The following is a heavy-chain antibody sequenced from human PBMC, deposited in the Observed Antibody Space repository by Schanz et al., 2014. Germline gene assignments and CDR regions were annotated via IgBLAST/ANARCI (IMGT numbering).Heavy chain of an antibody. Sequence: QVQLVQSGAEVKKPGASVKVSCKASGYTFVSYSMHWVRQAPGQGLEWMGIINPSGGSTTYAQKFQGRVTMTRDTSTSTVYMELSSLRAEDTAVYYCARDGRPPFYGSGEHYYWGQGTLVTVSS. J-gene: IGHJ4*02. CDR3: ARDGRPPFYGSGEHYY. V-gene: IGHV1-46*01. CDR1: GYTFVSYS. CDR2: INPSGGST. D-gene: IGHD3-10*01.